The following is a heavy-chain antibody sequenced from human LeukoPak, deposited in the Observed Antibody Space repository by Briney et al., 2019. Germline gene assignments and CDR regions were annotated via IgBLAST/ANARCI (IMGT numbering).Heavy chain of an antibody. CDR2: IYTSGST. CDR3: ATERITIFGVVIWTFDY. J-gene: IGHJ4*02. V-gene: IGHV4-4*07. Sequence: SETLSLTCTVSGGSISSYYWSWIRQPAGKGLEWIGRIYTSGSTNYNPSLKSRVTMSVDTSKNQFSLKLSSVTAADTAVYYCATERITIFGVVIWTFDYWGQGTLVTVFS. D-gene: IGHD3-3*01. CDR1: GGSISSYY.